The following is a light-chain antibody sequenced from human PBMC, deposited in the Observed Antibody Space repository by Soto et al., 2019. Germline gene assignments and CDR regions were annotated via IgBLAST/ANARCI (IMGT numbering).Light chain of an antibody. J-gene: IGKJ5*01. V-gene: IGKV3-11*01. CDR2: DAS. CDR1: QSVSTY. CDR3: QQRSNWPPIT. Sequence: EIVLTQSPATLSLSPGERATLSCRASQSVSTYLNWYQHKPGQAPRLLIYDASNRATGIPARFSGSGSGTDFTLTISSLEPEDFAVYYCQQRSNWPPITFGQGTRLEIK.